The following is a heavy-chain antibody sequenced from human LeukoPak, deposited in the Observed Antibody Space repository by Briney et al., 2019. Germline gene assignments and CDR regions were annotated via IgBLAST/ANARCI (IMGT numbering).Heavy chain of an antibody. CDR1: GGSISSSSYY. V-gene: IGHV4-39*01. Sequence: PSETLSLTCTVSGGSISSSSYYWGWIRQPPGKGLEWIGSIYYSGSTYYNPSLKSRVTISVDTSKNQFSLKLSSATAADTAVYYCARHVDSYVLRGFDYWGQGTLVTVSS. CDR2: IYYSGST. J-gene: IGHJ4*02. CDR3: ARHVDSYVLRGFDY. D-gene: IGHD5-18*01.